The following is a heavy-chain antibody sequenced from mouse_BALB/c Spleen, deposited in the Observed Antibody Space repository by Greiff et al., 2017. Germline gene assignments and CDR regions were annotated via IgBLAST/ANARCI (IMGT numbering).Heavy chain of an antibody. J-gene: IGHJ2*01. Sequence: EVQLQQSGTVLARPGASVKMSCKASGYTFTSYWMHWVKQRPGQGLEWIGAIYPGNSDTGYNQKFKGKAKLTAVTSTSTAYMELSSLTNEDSAVYYCTRGNYEALDYWGQGTTLTVSS. CDR1: GYTFTSYW. V-gene: IGHV1-5*01. CDR3: TRGNYEALDY. D-gene: IGHD2-1*01. CDR2: IYPGNSDT.